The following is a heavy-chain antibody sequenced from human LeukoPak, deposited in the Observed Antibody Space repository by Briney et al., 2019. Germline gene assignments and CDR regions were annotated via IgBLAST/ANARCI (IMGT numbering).Heavy chain of an antibody. J-gene: IGHJ6*03. CDR2: ISSDSSYI. CDR1: GFTFSDYT. Sequence: GGSLRLSCAASGFTFSDYTMTWVRQAPGKGLEWVASISSDSSYIDYADSVKGRFTISRDNAKNSLYLQMNSLRAEDTAVYYCAREVTSGPWYYYYYMDVWGKGTTVTVSS. D-gene: IGHD4-23*01. CDR3: AREVTSGPWYYYYYMDV. V-gene: IGHV3-21*01.